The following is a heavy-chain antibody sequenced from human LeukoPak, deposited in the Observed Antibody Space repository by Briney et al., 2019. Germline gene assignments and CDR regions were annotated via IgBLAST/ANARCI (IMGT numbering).Heavy chain of an antibody. Sequence: GGSLRLSCAASGFTFSTYAMSWVRQAPGKGLEWVSAISRDGGNTYYADSVKGRFTISRDTSKNTLYLQMNSLRAEDTAVYYCAAAYFGVDQYYYGMDVWGQGTTVTVSS. J-gene: IGHJ6*02. CDR2: ISRDGGNT. CDR1: GFTFSTYA. D-gene: IGHD3-3*01. V-gene: IGHV3-23*01. CDR3: AAAYFGVDQYYYGMDV.